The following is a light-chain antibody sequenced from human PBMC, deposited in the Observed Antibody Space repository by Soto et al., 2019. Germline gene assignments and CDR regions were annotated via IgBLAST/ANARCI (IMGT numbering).Light chain of an antibody. CDR2: KAS. Sequence: DIQTTQSPSTLSGSVGDRVTITCRASQTISNWLAWYQQKPGKAPKLLIYKASTLKSGVPSRFSGSGSGTEFTLTISSLQPDDFATYYCQQSYSTPFTFGPGTKVDI. V-gene: IGKV1-5*03. J-gene: IGKJ3*01. CDR1: QTISNW. CDR3: QQSYSTPFT.